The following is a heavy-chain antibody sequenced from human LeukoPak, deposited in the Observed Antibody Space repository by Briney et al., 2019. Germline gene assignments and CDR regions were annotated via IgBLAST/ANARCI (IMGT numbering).Heavy chain of an antibody. CDR1: GGSISSGSYF. J-gene: IGHJ5*02. CDR2: IYRSGST. CDR3: ARSPATTLWFDP. V-gene: IGHV4-61*02. D-gene: IGHD4-17*01. Sequence: SETLSLTCTVSGGSISSGSYFWNWIRQPAGKGLEWIGRIYRSGSTNYNPSLKSRVTISVDTSKNQLSLKLSSVTAADTAVYFWARSPATTLWFDPWGQGTLVTVSS.